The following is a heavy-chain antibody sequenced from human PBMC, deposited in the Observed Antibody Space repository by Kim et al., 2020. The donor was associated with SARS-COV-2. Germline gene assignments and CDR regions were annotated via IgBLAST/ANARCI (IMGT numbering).Heavy chain of an antibody. Sequence: GESLKISCKGSGYSFTSYWIGWVRQMPGKGLEWMGIIYPGDSDTRYSPSFQGQVTISADKSISTAYLQWSSLKASDTAMYYCARPLSSWYPMGPDAFDIWSQGTMVTVSS. D-gene: IGHD6-13*01. CDR3: ARPLSSWYPMGPDAFDI. J-gene: IGHJ3*02. CDR2: IYPGDSDT. V-gene: IGHV5-51*01. CDR1: GYSFTSYW.